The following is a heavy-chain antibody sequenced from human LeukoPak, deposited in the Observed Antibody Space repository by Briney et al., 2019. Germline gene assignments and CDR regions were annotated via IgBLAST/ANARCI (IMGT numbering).Heavy chain of an antibody. CDR3: TRDGPRSSGYPDT. V-gene: IGHV4-59*12. J-gene: IGHJ5*02. CDR1: GGSISSYY. CDR2: IYYSGST. Sequence: PSETLSLTCTVSGGSISSYYWTWIRQPPGKGLEWLGYIYYSGSTYYNPSLKSRVNISVDTSKNQFSLRLNSVTAADTAVYYCTRDGPRSSGYPDTWGQGTRVTVSS. D-gene: IGHD3-22*01.